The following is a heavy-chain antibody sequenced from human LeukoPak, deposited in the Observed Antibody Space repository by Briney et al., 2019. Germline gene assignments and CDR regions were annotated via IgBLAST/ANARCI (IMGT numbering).Heavy chain of an antibody. CDR3: ARSKSWAHADS. J-gene: IGHJ4*02. CDR2: IHQTGST. V-gene: IGHV4-38-2*02. D-gene: IGHD1-26*01. CDR1: GYSTSGGYY. Sequence: SETLSLTCTVLGYSTSGGYYWGWIRQSPGKGLEWIGSIHQTGSTYYNPSLQSRVTTSLDTSKSRSSLRLPSVTAADTAVYFCARSKSWAHADSWGQGTLVTVSS.